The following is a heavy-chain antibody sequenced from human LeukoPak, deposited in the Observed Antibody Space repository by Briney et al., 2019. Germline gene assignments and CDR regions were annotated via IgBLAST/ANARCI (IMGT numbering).Heavy chain of an antibody. CDR1: SGSINNHY. Sequence: PSETLSLTCIVSSGSINNHYWSWIRQPPGKGLEWIGYIYDSWNTNYNPSLQSRVTISMDASRNQFSLNLTSVTAADTAVYYCARDQIGYGLDYWGQGTPVTVSS. D-gene: IGHD5-18*01. V-gene: IGHV4-59*11. CDR3: ARDQIGYGLDY. CDR2: IYDSWNT. J-gene: IGHJ4*02.